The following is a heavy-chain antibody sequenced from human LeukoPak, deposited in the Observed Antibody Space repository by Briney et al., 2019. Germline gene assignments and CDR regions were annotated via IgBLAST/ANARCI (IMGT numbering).Heavy chain of an antibody. Sequence: SVKVSCKASGGTFSSYAISWVRQAPGQGLEWMGGIIPIFGTANYAQKFQGRVTITADESTSTAYMELSSLRSEDTAVYYCAREGAAEAKNFDYWGQGTLVIVSS. CDR2: IIPIFGTA. CDR3: AREGAAEAKNFDY. CDR1: GGTFSSYA. D-gene: IGHD6-25*01. V-gene: IGHV1-69*13. J-gene: IGHJ4*02.